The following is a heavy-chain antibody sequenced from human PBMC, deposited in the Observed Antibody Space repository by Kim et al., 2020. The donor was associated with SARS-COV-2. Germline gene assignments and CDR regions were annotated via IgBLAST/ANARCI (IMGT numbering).Heavy chain of an antibody. D-gene: IGHD3-10*01. J-gene: IGHJ4*02. CDR3: ARARTLWFGDV. V-gene: IGHV1-3*01. Sequence: TKYSHKSQVRVTIPRDTSASTAYMELGSVRSEDTALYYCARARTLWFGDVWGQGTLVTVSS. CDR2: T.